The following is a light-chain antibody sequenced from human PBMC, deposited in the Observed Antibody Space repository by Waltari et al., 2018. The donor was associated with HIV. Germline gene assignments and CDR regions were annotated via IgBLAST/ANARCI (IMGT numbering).Light chain of an antibody. J-gene: IGLJ1*01. Sequence: QSVLTQPPSVSGAPGQSVTISCSGSASTIGTNSDLNWYQHFPGAAPKLLIFGDYKRPSGVPDRFSGSKSGTSASLAITGLQPEDEAEYYCQSYDIALGGFFVFGTGTTVTVL. CDR2: GDY. CDR1: ASTIGTNSD. V-gene: IGLV1-40*01. CDR3: QSYDIALGGFFV.